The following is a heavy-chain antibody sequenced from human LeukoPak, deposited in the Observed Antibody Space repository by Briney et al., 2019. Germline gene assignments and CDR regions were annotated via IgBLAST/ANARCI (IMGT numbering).Heavy chain of an antibody. CDR1: GFTFSSYS. CDR2: IHSSSNYI. CDR3: AVDYDYWTAFFSGSRMTPKR. V-gene: IGHV3-21*06. Sequence: AGGSLRLSCAASGFTFSSYSMKWVRQAPGKGLEWVSSIHSSSNYINYVDSVKGRFTISRDNAKNSLYLQMNSLRAEDTAVYYCAVDYDYWTAFFSGSRMTPKRGGQGTLVTVSS. D-gene: IGHD3/OR15-3a*01. J-gene: IGHJ4*02.